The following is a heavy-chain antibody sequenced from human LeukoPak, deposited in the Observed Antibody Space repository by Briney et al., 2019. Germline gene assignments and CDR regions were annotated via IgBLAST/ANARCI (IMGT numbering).Heavy chain of an antibody. V-gene: IGHV4-39*01. Sequence: SETLSLTCTVSGGSISSSSYYWGWIRQPPGEGLEWIATIYYTGITYYNPSLKSRVTIPIDTSKNQFTLKLSSVTAADTAVYYCARPGLGARHFDSWGQGTLVTVSS. J-gene: IGHJ4*02. CDR2: IYYTGIT. CDR1: GGSISSSSYY. D-gene: IGHD6-6*01. CDR3: ARPGLGARHFDS.